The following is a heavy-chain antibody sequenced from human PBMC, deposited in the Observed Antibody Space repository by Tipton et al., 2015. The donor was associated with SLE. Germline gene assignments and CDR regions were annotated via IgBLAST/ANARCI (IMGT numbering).Heavy chain of an antibody. CDR2: IYYSGST. Sequence: LRLSCTVSGGSISSSSYYWGWIRQPPGKGLEWIGSIYYSGSTYYNPSLKSRVTISVDTSKNQFSLKLSSVTAADTAVYYCARPHSSDWSAFDIWGQGTMVTVSS. CDR3: ARPHSSDWSAFDI. V-gene: IGHV4-39*01. CDR1: GGSISSSSYY. J-gene: IGHJ3*02. D-gene: IGHD1-1*01.